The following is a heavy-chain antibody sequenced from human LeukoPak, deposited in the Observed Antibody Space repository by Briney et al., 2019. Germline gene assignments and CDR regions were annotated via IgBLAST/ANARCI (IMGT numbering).Heavy chain of an antibody. CDR1: GYTFTSYY. D-gene: IGHD3-22*01. V-gene: IGHV1-46*01. Sequence: GASVKVSCKASGYTFTSYYMHWVRQAPGQGLEWMGIINPSGGSTSYAQKFQGRVTMTRDTSTSTVYMELSSLRSEDTAVYYCARAPTYYYDSSGYYRDYWGQGTLVTVSS. J-gene: IGHJ4*02. CDR2: INPSGGST. CDR3: ARAPTYYYDSSGYYRDY.